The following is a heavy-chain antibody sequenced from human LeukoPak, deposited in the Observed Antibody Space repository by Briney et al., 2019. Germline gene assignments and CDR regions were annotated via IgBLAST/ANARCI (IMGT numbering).Heavy chain of an antibody. CDR2: IYSGGST. D-gene: IGHD3-9*01. CDR1: VLTQCIRH. CDR3: ARSDDPFDFDY. Sequence: GGSLRLSCTASVLTQCIRHVSGPRQAPGKGLEWVSVIYSGGSTYYADSVKGRFTTSRDNSKNTLYLQMNSLRAEDTALYYCARSDDPFDFDYWGQGTLVTVSS. J-gene: IGHJ4*02. V-gene: IGHV3-53*01.